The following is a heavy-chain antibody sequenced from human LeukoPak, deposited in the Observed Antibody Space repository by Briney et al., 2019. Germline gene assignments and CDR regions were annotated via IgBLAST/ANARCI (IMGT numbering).Heavy chain of an antibody. CDR3: ARGKGGYDPSDY. V-gene: IGHV1-8*03. D-gene: IGHD5-12*01. Sequence: GASVKVSCKASGYTFTSYDINWVRQATGQGPEWMGWMNPNSGNTGYAQKFQGRVTITRNTSISTAYMELSSLRSEDTAVYYCARGKGGYDPSDYWGQGTLVTVSS. J-gene: IGHJ4*02. CDR1: GYTFTSYD. CDR2: MNPNSGNT.